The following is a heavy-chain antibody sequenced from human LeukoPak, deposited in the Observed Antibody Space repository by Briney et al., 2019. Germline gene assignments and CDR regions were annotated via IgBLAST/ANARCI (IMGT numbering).Heavy chain of an antibody. D-gene: IGHD3-22*01. V-gene: IGHV3-53*01. CDR3: ARDHYDSSGYAFDY. CDR1: EFSVGSNY. J-gene: IGHJ4*02. Sequence: GGPLRLSCAASEFSVGSNYTTCVRQAPGKGREGVSFIYCGGSTYYSDSVKGGFTISRDNSKKTRYLQMNSLSAEVTAVYYCARDHYDSSGYAFDYWGQGTLVTVSS. CDR2: IYCGGST.